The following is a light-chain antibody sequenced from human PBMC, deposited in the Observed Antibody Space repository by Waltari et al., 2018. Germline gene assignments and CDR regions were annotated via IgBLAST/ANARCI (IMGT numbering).Light chain of an antibody. CDR1: PRDVGNYKR. Sequence: QSALTQPASVSGSPGQSITLSRTGTPRDVGNYKRVSWYQQHPGKPPKLKIYAVRKRPSGVSDRFSGSKSGDMASLTISGLQPEDEAEYFCSSYAGSSKGVFGGGTKVTVL. CDR3: SSYAGSSKGV. V-gene: IGLV2-23*02. J-gene: IGLJ2*01. CDR2: AVR.